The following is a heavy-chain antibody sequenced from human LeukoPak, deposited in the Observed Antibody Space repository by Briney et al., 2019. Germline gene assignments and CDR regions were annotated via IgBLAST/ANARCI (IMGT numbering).Heavy chain of an antibody. D-gene: IGHD3-22*01. CDR3: ARAYSYYDSSGYYQYYFDY. CDR1: GYTFTGYY. V-gene: IGHV1-2*06. J-gene: IGHJ4*02. Sequence: ALVKVSCKASGYTFTGYYMHWVRQAPGQGLEWMGRINPNSGGTNYAQKFQGRVTMTRDTSISTAYMELSRLRSDDTAVYYCARAYSYYDSSGYYQYYFDYWGQGTLVTVSS. CDR2: INPNSGGT.